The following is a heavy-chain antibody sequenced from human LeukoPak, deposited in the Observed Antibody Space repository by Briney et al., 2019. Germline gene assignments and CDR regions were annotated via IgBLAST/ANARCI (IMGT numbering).Heavy chain of an antibody. V-gene: IGHV7-4-1*02. CDR2: INTYTGNP. J-gene: IGHJ4*02. D-gene: IGHD3-10*01. Sequence: ASVKVSCKASGCTFTGYYMHWVRQAPGQGLEWLGWINTYTGNPTYAQGFTGRFVFPLDTSVSTAYLQISSLKAEDTAVYYCARSDYYGSGSYSTYWGQGTLVTVSS. CDR1: GCTFTGYY. CDR3: ARSDYYGSGSYSTY.